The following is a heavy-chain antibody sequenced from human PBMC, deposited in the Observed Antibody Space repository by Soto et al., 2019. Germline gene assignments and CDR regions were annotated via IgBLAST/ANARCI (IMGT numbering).Heavy chain of an antibody. D-gene: IGHD3-10*01. V-gene: IGHV4-34*01. CDR2: INHSGST. Sequence: SETLSLTCAVYGGSFSGYYWSWIRQPPGKGLEWIGEINHSGSTNYNPSLKSRVTISVDTSKNQFSLKLSSVTAADTAVYYRARHYYGSGFYYYYMDVWGKGTTVTVSS. CDR1: GGSFSGYY. CDR3: ARHYYGSGFYYYYMDV. J-gene: IGHJ6*03.